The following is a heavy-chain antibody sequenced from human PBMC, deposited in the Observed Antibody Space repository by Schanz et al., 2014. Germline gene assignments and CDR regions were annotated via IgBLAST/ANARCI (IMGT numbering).Heavy chain of an antibody. CDR1: GFPFRSYA. D-gene: IGHD2-2*01. V-gene: IGHV3-23*04. CDR3: ARVKYCTITRCYRTGTEGIYYRDV. CDR2: ISGSGGST. J-gene: IGHJ6*03. Sequence: EVHLVESGGGLVQPGGSLRLSCAASGFPFRSYAMSWVRQAPGKGLEWVSAISGSGGSTYYAVSVKGRFTISRDSAENSLYLQMKSLRAEDTAVYYCARVKYCTITRCYRTGTEGIYYRDVWGKGTTXTVSS.